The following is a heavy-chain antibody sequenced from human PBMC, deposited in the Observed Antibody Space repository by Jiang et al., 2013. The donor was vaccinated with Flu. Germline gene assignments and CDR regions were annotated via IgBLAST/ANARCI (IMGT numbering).Heavy chain of an antibody. V-gene: IGHV2-26*01. CDR3: ARNIDYYGSGAYDY. CDR1: GFSLRIPKMG. D-gene: IGHD3-10*01. Sequence: TQTLTLTCTVSGFSLRIPKMGVSWIRQPPREGPGVACTHFSDDEKSYSPSVRSRVSISKDTSKSQVVLTMTNMVPMDTATYFCARNIDYYGSGAYDYWGQGTLVTVSS. CDR2: FSDDEK. J-gene: IGHJ4*02.